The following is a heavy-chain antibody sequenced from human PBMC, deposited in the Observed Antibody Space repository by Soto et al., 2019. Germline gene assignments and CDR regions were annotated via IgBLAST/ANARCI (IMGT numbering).Heavy chain of an antibody. V-gene: IGHV1-69*13. J-gene: IGHJ5*02. CDR1: GGTFSSYA. CDR3: ARDMLYYYDSSGYSWFDP. CDR2: IIPIFGTA. D-gene: IGHD3-22*01. Sequence: GASVKVSCKASGGTFSSYAISWVRQAPGQGLEWMGGIIPIFGTANYAQKFQGRVTITADESTSTAYMELSSLRSEDTAVYYCARDMLYYYDSSGYSWFDPWGQGTLVTVS.